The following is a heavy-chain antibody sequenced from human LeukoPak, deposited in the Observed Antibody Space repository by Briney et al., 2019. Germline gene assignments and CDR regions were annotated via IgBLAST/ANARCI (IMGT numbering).Heavy chain of an antibody. CDR2: INTDGIST. D-gene: IGHD3-9*01. CDR3: ARPLRVKYDILTGYGDAFDI. V-gene: IGHV3-74*01. J-gene: IGHJ3*02. CDR1: GFSVSSYC. Sequence: GGSLRLSCAASGFSVSSYCMHWVRQAPGKGLVWVSRINTDGISTYYADSVKGRFTISRDNAKNTLYLQMNSLRAEDTAVYYCARPLRVKYDILTGYGDAFDIWGQGTMVTVSS.